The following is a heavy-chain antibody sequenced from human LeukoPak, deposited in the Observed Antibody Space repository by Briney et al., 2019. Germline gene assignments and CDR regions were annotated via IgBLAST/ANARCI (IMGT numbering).Heavy chain of an antibody. V-gene: IGHV3-23*01. CDR3: AKDRRYSSSPLDY. Sequence: GGSLRLSCAASGFTFSSYAMSWVRQAPGKGLEWVSAISGSGGSTYYADSVKGRLTISRDNSKNTLYLQMNSLRAEDTAVYYCAKDRRYSSSPLDYWGQGTLVTVSS. CDR1: GFTFSSYA. J-gene: IGHJ4*02. D-gene: IGHD6-13*01. CDR2: ISGSGGST.